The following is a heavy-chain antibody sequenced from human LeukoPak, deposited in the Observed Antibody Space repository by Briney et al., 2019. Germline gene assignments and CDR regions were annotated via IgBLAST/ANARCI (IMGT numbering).Heavy chain of an antibody. J-gene: IGHJ4*03. Sequence: SETLSLTCAVYGGSFSPYYWSWIRQSPGKGLEWIAEIDHRGDINYNPSVKSRVTISIDTSKNQFSLNMRSLSAADTAVYYCARGATISETGYFDFWGQGTLVTVSS. CDR2: IDHRGDI. V-gene: IGHV4-34*01. D-gene: IGHD5-24*01. CDR3: ARGATISETGYFDF. CDR1: GGSFSPYY.